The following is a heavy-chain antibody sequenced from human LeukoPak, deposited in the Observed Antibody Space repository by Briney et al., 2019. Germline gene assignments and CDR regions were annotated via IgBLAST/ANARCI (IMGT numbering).Heavy chain of an antibody. Sequence: PSETLSLTCTVSGGSISSYYWTWIRQPPGKGLEWIGYIYYSGITNYNPSLKSRVTMSVDRSKNQFSLKLSSVTAADTAVYYCARDHRGIAAAAGFDYWGQGTLVTVSS. J-gene: IGHJ4*02. V-gene: IGHV4-59*12. CDR1: GGSISSYY. CDR2: IYYSGIT. D-gene: IGHD6-13*01. CDR3: ARDHRGIAAAAGFDY.